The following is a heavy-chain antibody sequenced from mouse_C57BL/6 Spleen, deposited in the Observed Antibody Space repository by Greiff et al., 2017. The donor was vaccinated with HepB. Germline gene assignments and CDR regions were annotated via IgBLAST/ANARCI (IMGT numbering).Heavy chain of an antibody. V-gene: IGHV1-64*01. CDR1: GYTFTSYW. J-gene: IGHJ1*03. CDR2: IHPNSGST. CDR3: ARWYYYGSSAYWDFDV. D-gene: IGHD1-1*01. Sequence: QVQLQQPGAELVKPGASVKLSCKASGYTFTSYWMHWVKQRPGQGLEWIGMIHPNSGSTNYNEKFKSKATLTVDKSSSTAYMQLSSLTSEDSAVYYCARWYYYGSSAYWDFDVWGTGTTVTVSS.